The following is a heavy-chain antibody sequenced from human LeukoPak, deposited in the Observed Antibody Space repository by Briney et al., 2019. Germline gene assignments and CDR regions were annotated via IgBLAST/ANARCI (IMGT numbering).Heavy chain of an antibody. CDR1: GGSFSGYY. CDR3: ARYLVPAATYYFDY. J-gene: IGHJ4*02. CDR2: INHSGST. Sequence: PSETLSLTCAVYGGSFSGYYWSWIRQPPGKGLEWIGEINHSGSTNYNPSLKSRVTISVDTSKNQFSLKLSSVTAADTAVYYCARYLVPAATYYFDYWGQGTLVTVSS. V-gene: IGHV4-34*01. D-gene: IGHD2-2*01.